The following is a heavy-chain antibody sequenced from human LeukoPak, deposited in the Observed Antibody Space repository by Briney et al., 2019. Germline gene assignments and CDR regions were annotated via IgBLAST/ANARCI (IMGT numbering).Heavy chain of an antibody. Sequence: GGSLRLSCAASGFTFNGYAMSWVRQAPGKGLEWVSGISGSGGSTYADSVKGRFTISRDNSKNTLYLQMNSLRVEDTAVYNCAKEWGIAAAGTGFDYWGQGALVTVSS. CDR3: AKEWGIAAAGTGFDY. D-gene: IGHD6-13*01. CDR2: ISGSGGST. CDR1: GFTFNGYA. J-gene: IGHJ4*02. V-gene: IGHV3-23*01.